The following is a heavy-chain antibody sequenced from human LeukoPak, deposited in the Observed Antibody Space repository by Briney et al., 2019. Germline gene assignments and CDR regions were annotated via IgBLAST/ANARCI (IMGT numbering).Heavy chain of an antibody. D-gene: IGHD6-13*01. V-gene: IGHV3-7*02. Sequence: PGGSLRLSCAASGFTFSTYWKTWVRQAPGKGLEWVANINQDGREKYYVDSVKGRFTISRDNAKNSLYLQMNSLRAEDTAVYYCARRGSSWYAAVYWGQGTVVTVSA. CDR2: INQDGREK. CDR3: ARRGSSWYAAVY. J-gene: IGHJ4*02. CDR1: GFTFSTYW.